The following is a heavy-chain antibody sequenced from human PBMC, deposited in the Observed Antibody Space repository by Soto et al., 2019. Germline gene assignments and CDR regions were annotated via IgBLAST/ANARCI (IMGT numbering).Heavy chain of an antibody. J-gene: IGHJ3*02. V-gene: IGHV4-34*01. CDR2: INHSGST. D-gene: IGHD3-16*01. CDR1: GGSFSGYY. CDR3: ARGRGRWLQMGAFDI. Sequence: SETLSLTCAVYGGSFSGYYWSWIRQPPGKGLEWIGEINHSGSTNYNPSLKSRVTISVGTSKNQFSLKLSSVTAADTAVYYCARGRGRWLQMGAFDIWGQGRMVTVSS.